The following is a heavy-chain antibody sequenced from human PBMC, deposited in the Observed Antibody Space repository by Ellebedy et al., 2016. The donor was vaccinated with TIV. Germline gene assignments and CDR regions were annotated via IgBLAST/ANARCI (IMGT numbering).Heavy chain of an antibody. V-gene: IGHV1-69*13. Sequence: SVKVSXKASRGTFSSYAISWVRQAPGQGLEWMGGIIPIFGTANYAQKFQGRVTITADESTSTAYMELSSLRSEDTAVYYCAREKQQLVDDAFDIWGQGTMVTVSS. CDR1: RGTFSSYA. J-gene: IGHJ3*02. CDR2: IIPIFGTA. D-gene: IGHD6-13*01. CDR3: AREKQQLVDDAFDI.